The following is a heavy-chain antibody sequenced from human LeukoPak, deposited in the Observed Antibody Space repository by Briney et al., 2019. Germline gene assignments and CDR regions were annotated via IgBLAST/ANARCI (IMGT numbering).Heavy chain of an antibody. CDR2: ISSSGSTI. Sequence: PGGSLRLSCAASGFTFSDSYMTWVRQAPGKGVEWVSYISSSGSTIYYADSVKGRFTISRDNAKNSLYLQMNSLRAEDTAVYYCASRRVAASGWGDYWGQGTLVTVSS. CDR1: GFTFSDSY. V-gene: IGHV3-11*04. D-gene: IGHD6-19*01. J-gene: IGHJ4*02. CDR3: ASRRVAASGWGDY.